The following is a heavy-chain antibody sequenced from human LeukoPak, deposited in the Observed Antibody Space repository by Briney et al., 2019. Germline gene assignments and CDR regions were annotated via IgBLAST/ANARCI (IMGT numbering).Heavy chain of an antibody. D-gene: IGHD3-22*01. CDR1: GFTFSSYS. J-gene: IGHJ4*02. Sequence: GGSLRLSCVVSGFTFSSYSMNWVRQAPGKGLEWVSTISRSGVATYYANSVKGRFTISRDNSKNTVYVQMNSLRAEDTAIYYCAKHSHDGSAPYYEVQLDYWGQGTLVTVSS. CDR3: AKHSHDGSAPYYEVQLDY. CDR2: ISRSGVAT. V-gene: IGHV3-23*01.